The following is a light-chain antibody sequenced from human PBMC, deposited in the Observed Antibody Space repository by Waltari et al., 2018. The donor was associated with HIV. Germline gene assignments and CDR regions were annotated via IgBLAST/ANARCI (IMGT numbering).Light chain of an antibody. V-gene: IGKV3-20*01. CDR2: GAS. Sequence: EIVLTQSPGTLSLSPGERATLSCRASQSVTTYLAWYQQKPGQAPRLLIYGASSRATGIPDRFSGSGSVTDFTLTISRLEPEDFAMFYCQQYAGSPLTFGGGTKVEIK. J-gene: IGKJ4*01. CDR3: QQYAGSPLT. CDR1: QSVTTY.